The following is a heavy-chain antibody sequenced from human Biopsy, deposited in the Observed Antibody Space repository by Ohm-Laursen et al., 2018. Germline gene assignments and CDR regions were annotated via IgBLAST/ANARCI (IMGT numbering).Heavy chain of an antibody. V-gene: IGHV4-39*01. CDR3: ARHSLDDFWSGAHYYFDY. CDR1: GGSISIRNHY. Sequence: SETLSLTCSVSGGSISIRNHYWGWLRQPPGKGLEWIGHVYYSGSTFYNSSLESRVTVSVDTSKNQFHLRLTSMSASDTAVYYCARHSLDDFWSGAHYYFDYWGLGTLVTVSS. D-gene: IGHD3-3*01. J-gene: IGHJ4*02. CDR2: VYYSGST.